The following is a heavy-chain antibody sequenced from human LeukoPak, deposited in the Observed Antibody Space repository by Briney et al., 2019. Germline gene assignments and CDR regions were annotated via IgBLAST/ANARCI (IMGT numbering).Heavy chain of an antibody. Sequence: ASVKVSCKASGYTFTGYYMHWVRQAPGQGLEWMGWISAYNGNTNYAQKLQGRVTMTTDTSTSTAYMELRSLRSDDTAVYYCARRRIVGATTSSYYYYYGMDVWGQGTTVTVSS. CDR2: ISAYNGNT. V-gene: IGHV1-18*04. D-gene: IGHD1-26*01. CDR1: GYTFTGYY. CDR3: ARRRIVGATTSSYYYYYGMDV. J-gene: IGHJ6*02.